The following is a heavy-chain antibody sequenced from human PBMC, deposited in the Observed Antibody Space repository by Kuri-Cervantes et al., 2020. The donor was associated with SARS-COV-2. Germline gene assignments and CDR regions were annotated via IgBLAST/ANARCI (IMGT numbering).Heavy chain of an antibody. J-gene: IGHJ6*03. CDR2: ISSSGSTI. CDR3: ARDKSGSWYRVGYYMDV. CDR1: GFTFSSYE. D-gene: IGHD6-13*01. V-gene: IGHV3-48*03. Sequence: LSLTCAASGFTFSSYEMNWVRQAPGKGLEWVSYISSSGSTIYYADSVKGRFTISRDNAKNSLYLQMNSLRAEDTAVYYCARDKSGSWYRVGYYMDVWGKGTTVTVSS.